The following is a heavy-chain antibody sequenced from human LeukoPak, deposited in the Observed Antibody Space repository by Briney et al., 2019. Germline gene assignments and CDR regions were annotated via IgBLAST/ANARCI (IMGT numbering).Heavy chain of an antibody. D-gene: IGHD1-26*01. Sequence: GGSLRLSCAASGFTFSSYSMNWVRQAPGKGLEWVSCISSSSSYIYYADSVKGRFTISRDNAKNSLYLQMNSLRAEDTAVYYCAKDGNGIVGATHVDYWGQGTLVTVSS. CDR1: GFTFSSYS. CDR2: ISSSSSYI. V-gene: IGHV3-21*01. J-gene: IGHJ4*02. CDR3: AKDGNGIVGATHVDY.